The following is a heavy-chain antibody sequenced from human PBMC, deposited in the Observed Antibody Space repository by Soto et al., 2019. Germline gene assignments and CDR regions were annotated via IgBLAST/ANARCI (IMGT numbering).Heavy chain of an antibody. CDR1: GFTFSGSA. CDR3: ARFQGSSSGYYPIDY. Sequence: PGGSLRLSCSASGFTFSGSAMHWVRQAPGKGLVWVSRINSDGSSTSYADSVKGRFTISRDNAKNTLYLQMNSLRAEDTAVYYCARFQGSSSGYYPIDYWGQGTLVTVSS. V-gene: IGHV3-74*01. CDR2: INSDGSST. J-gene: IGHJ4*02. D-gene: IGHD3-22*01.